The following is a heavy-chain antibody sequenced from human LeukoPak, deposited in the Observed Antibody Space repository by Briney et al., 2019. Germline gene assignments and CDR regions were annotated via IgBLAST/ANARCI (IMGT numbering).Heavy chain of an antibody. D-gene: IGHD2-15*01. CDR1: AFTFSSYA. J-gene: IGHJ4*02. Sequence: PAGSLRLSCAASAFTFSSYAMSWVRQAPGKGLEWVAGTSTSGGSTYYADSVKGRFTISRDNSKNTLSLQMTSLRAEDTAVYYCATARGGYWGQGTLVTVSS. CDR2: TSTSGGST. CDR3: ATARGGY. V-gene: IGHV3-23*01.